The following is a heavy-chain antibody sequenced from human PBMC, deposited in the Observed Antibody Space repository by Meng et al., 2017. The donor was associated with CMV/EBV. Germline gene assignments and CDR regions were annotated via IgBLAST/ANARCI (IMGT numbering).Heavy chain of an antibody. CDR3: AREEDYYGMDV. J-gene: IGHJ6*02. CDR1: GFTFSSYW. CDR2: IKQDGSEK. V-gene: IGHV3-7*01. Sequence: GESLKTSRAASGFTFSSYWMSWVRQAPGKGLEWVAKIKQDGSEKYYVDSVKGRFTISRDNAKNSLYLQMNSLRAEDTAVYYCAREEDYYGMDVWGQGTTVTVSS.